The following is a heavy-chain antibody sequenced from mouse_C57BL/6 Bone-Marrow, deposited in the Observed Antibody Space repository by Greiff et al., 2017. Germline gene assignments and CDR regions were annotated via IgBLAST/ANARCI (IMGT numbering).Heavy chain of an antibody. CDR1: EYEFPSHD. Sequence: EVMLVESGGGLVQPGESLKLSCESNEYEFPSHDMSWVRKTPEKRLELVAAINSDGGSTYYPDTMERRFIISRDNTKKTLYLQMSSLRSEDTALYYWARGGLEYGSSYWDFDVWGTGTTVTVSS. D-gene: IGHD1-1*01. CDR2: INSDGGST. V-gene: IGHV5-2*03. CDR3: ARGGLEYGSSYWDFDV. J-gene: IGHJ1*03.